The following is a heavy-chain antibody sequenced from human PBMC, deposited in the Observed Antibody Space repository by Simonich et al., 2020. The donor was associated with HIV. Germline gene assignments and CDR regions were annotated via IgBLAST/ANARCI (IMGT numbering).Heavy chain of an antibody. CDR1: GFTFSSYA. CDR3: AKDRYYNFWSGYYDY. Sequence: EVQLLESGGGLVQPGGSLRLSCAASGFTFSSYAMSWVRQAPGKGLEWVSAIRGSGGSKYYADSVKGRFTIYRDNSKNTLYLQMNSLRAEDTAVYYCAKDRYYNFWSGYYDYWGQGTLVTVSS. J-gene: IGHJ4*02. CDR2: IRGSGGSK. D-gene: IGHD3-3*01. V-gene: IGHV3-23*01.